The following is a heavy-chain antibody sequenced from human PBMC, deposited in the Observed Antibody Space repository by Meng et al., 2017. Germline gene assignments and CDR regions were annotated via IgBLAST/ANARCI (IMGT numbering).Heavy chain of an antibody. V-gene: IGHV3-15*01. D-gene: IGHD3-3*01. J-gene: IGHJ6*02. CDR3: TSGGREWLLPDRWDYFYGMDV. CDR1: GFTFSSYW. Sequence: GESLKISCAASGFTFSSYWMHWVRQAPGKGLEWVGLIKSKTGGGTTDYSAPVKGRFTISRDDSTNTLYMQMNSLKTEDTAVYYGTSGGREWLLPDRWDYFYGMDVWGQGTTVTVSS. CDR2: IKSKTGGGTT.